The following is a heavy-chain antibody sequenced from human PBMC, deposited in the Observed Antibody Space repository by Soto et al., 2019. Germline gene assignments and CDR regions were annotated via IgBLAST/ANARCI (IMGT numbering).Heavy chain of an antibody. CDR1: GGTFSSYA. Sequence: QVQLVQSGAEVKKPGSSVKVSCKASGGTFSSYAISWVRQAPGQGLEWMGGIIPTFGTANYAQKFQGRVTITADKSTSTAYMELSSLRSEDTAVYYCARTLDIVVVPAAIRYYYYGMDVWGQGTTVTVSS. V-gene: IGHV1-69*06. D-gene: IGHD2-2*02. CDR2: IIPTFGTA. CDR3: ARTLDIVVVPAAIRYYYYGMDV. J-gene: IGHJ6*02.